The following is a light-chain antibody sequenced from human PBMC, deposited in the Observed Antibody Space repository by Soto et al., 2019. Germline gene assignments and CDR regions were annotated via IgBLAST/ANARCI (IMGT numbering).Light chain of an antibody. Sequence: QSVLTQPPSASGTPGQRVTISCSGGTSNIGSNTVNWYQQLPGTAPKLLIYTNNQRPSGVPDRFSGSKSGTSASLAISGIQSEDEADYYCAAWDDSLNGVVFGGGTKLTVL. V-gene: IGLV1-44*01. CDR2: TNN. CDR1: TSNIGSNT. CDR3: AAWDDSLNGVV. J-gene: IGLJ2*01.